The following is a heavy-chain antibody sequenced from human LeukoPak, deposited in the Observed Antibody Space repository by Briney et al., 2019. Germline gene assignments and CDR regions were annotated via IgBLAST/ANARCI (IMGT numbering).Heavy chain of an antibody. CDR2: ISGSGGST. Sequence: GGSLRLSCAASGFTFSSYAMSWVRQAPGKGLEWVSAISGSGGSTDYADSVKGRFTISRDNPKNTLYLQMNSLRAEDTAVYYCAKDEDGDGYNPNLFDYWGQGTLVTVSS. CDR1: GFTFSSYA. CDR3: AKDEDGDGYNPNLFDY. J-gene: IGHJ4*02. D-gene: IGHD5-24*01. V-gene: IGHV3-23*01.